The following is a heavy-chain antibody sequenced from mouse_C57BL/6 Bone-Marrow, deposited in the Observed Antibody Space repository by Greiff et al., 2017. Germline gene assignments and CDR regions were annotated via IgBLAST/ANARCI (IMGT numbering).Heavy chain of an antibody. Sequence: VQLQQPGAELVRPGSSVKLSCKASGYTFTSYWMHWVKQRPIQGLEWIGNIDPSDSATHYNQKFKDKATLTVDKSSSTAYMQLSSLTSKDSAVYYCARGTAQATVFDYWGQGTTLTVSS. V-gene: IGHV1-52*01. CDR2: IDPSDSAT. J-gene: IGHJ2*01. D-gene: IGHD3-2*02. CDR1: GYTFTSYW. CDR3: ARGTAQATVFDY.